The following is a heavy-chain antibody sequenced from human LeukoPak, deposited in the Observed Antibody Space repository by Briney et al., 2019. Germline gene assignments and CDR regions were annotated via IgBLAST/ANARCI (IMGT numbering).Heavy chain of an antibody. CDR1: GFTFSSYA. J-gene: IGHJ3*02. V-gene: IGHV3-23*01. CDR2: ISGSGGST. Sequence: GGSLRLSCAASGFTFSSYAMRWVRQAPGKGLEWVSAISGSGGSTYYADSVKGRFTISRDNSKKTLYLQMNSLRAEDTAVYYCAKSSLYYDILTGFIHDAFDIWGQGTMVTVSS. CDR3: AKSSLYYDILTGFIHDAFDI. D-gene: IGHD3-9*01.